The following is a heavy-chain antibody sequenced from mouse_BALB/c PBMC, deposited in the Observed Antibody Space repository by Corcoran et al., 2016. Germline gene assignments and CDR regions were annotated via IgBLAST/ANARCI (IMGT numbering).Heavy chain of an antibody. CDR1: GYTFTNYG. Sequence: QIQLVQSGPELKKPGETVKIYCKAAGYTFTNYGMNWEKQAPGKGVKWMGWINNYTGEHTYADDFKARFAFSLETSASTAYLQINNLKNEDMATYFCARDRQLGLGYFDYWGQGTTLTVSS. CDR2: INNYTGEH. V-gene: IGHV9-1*02. J-gene: IGHJ2*01. CDR3: ARDRQLGLGYFDY. D-gene: IGHD3-2*01.